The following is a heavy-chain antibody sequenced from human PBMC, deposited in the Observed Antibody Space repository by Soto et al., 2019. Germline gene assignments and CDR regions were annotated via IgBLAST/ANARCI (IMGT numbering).Heavy chain of an antibody. D-gene: IGHD1-26*01. CDR1: GYTFTSYY. J-gene: IGHJ4*02. Sequence: QVQLVQSGAEVKKPGASVKVSCKASGYTFTSYYMHWVRQAPGQGLEWMGIINPSGGSTSYAQKFQGRATMTRDTSTSTVYMELSSLRSEDTAVYYCTFSMYSGRSVDYWGQGTMVTVSS. CDR2: INPSGGST. V-gene: IGHV1-46*01. CDR3: TFSMYSGRSVDY.